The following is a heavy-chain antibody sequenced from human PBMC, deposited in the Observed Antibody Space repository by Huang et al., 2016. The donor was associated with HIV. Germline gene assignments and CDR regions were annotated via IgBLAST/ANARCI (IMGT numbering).Heavy chain of an antibody. CDR2: IIPIFGTA. J-gene: IGHJ6*02. V-gene: IGHV1-69*01. CDR3: ARAPGVVDLGYYYYGMDV. D-gene: IGHD2-21*01. CDR1: GGTFNSYA. Sequence: QVQLVQSGAEVKKPGSSVKVSCKASGGTFNSYAISWVQQAPGQGLEWLGGIIPIFGTANYEQTFQARVTITADESTSQAYMELSSLQSEDTAWYYCARAPGVVDLGYYYYGMDVWGQGTTVTVSS.